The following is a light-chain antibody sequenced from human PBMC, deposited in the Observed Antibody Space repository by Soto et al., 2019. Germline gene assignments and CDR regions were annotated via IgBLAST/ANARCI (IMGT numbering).Light chain of an antibody. CDR1: DSNIGSNS. CDR2: YNN. CDR3: AAWDASLSACV. J-gene: IGLJ3*02. V-gene: IGLV1-47*02. Sequence: QSVLTQPPSASGTAGQVVTISCSGGDSNIGSNSVYWYQHLPRMAPKLLIYYNNQRPSGVPDRFSGSGSGTSASLAIVGLRSEDEAVYYCAAWDASLSACVFGSGTKLTVL.